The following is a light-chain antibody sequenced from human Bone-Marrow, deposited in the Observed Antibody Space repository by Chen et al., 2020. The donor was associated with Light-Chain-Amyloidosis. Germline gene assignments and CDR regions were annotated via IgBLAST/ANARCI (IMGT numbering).Light chain of an antibody. CDR3: QQYGTSPLT. CDR1: QTISSNY. CDR2: GSS. V-gene: IGKV3-20*01. J-gene: IGKJ4*01. Sequence: IVLTQSPGTLSLSPGEGANLSCRASQTISSNYLTCYHQKFGQAPRLLSYGSSSRATGIPDRFTGSGSGTYFTLTINRLEPEDFAMYYCQQYGTSPLTFGGGTKVEIK.